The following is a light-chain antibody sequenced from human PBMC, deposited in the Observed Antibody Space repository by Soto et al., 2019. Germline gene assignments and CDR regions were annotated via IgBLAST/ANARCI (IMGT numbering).Light chain of an antibody. J-gene: IGKJ4*01. CDR3: QQYNTYPLT. Sequence: DVQMTQSPSSLSASVGDRVTITCRASQDINSYLAWYQQKPGNAPKSLIYAASSLQTGVPSRFSGSESGTDFTLTINNLQPEDSATYYCQQYNTYPLTVGGGTKVEIK. CDR2: AAS. V-gene: IGKV1D-16*01. CDR1: QDINSY.